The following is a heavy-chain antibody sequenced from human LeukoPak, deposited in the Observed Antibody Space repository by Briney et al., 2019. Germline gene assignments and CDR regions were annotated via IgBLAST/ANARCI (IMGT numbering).Heavy chain of an antibody. D-gene: IGHD3-3*01. CDR1: GYTFTGFY. V-gene: IGHV1-2*02. CDR2: INPNSGGT. CDR3: ARPLNDFWSGYDAFDI. J-gene: IGHJ3*02. Sequence: PSVKVSCKASGYTFTGFYMHWVRQAHGQGLEWIGWINPNSGGTNYAQKFQGRVTMTRDTSISTAYMELSRLRSDDTAVYYCARPLNDFWSGYDAFDIWGQGTMVTVSS.